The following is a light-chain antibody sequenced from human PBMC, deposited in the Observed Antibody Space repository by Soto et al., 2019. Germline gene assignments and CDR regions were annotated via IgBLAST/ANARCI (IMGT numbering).Light chain of an antibody. CDR3: KQYNSYWT. J-gene: IGKJ1*01. CDR1: QSISSW. V-gene: IGKV1-5*03. CDR2: KAS. Sequence: DIQMTQSPSTLSASVGDRVTITCRASQSISSWLAWYQQKPGKAPKLLIYKASSLESGVPSRFRGSGSGTEFTITISSLQPDDFTTYYCKQYNSYWTFGQGTKVEIK.